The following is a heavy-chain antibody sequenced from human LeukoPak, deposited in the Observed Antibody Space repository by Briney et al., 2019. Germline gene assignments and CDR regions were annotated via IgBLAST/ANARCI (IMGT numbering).Heavy chain of an antibody. CDR3: ARDNLVGVGATTIPRVYYMDV. CDR1: GDSVSSNSAA. CDR2: TYYRSKWYN. Sequence: SQTLSLTCAISGDSVSSNSAAWNWIRQSPSRGLEWLGRTYYRSKWYNDYAVSVKSRITINPDTSKNQFSLQLNSVTPEDTAVYYCARDNLVGVGATTIPRVYYMDVWGKGTTVTVSS. D-gene: IGHD1-26*01. J-gene: IGHJ6*03. V-gene: IGHV6-1*01.